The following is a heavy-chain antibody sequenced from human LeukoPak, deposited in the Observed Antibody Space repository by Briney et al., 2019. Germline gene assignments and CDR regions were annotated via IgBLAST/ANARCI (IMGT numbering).Heavy chain of an antibody. Sequence: GGSLRLSCAASGFTFSSYAMRWVRQAPGKGLEWVSAISGSGGSTYYADSVKGRFTISRDNSKNTLYLQMNSLRAEDTAVYYCAKDLGSYYYDSSGYWGLAFDIWGQGTMVTVSS. CDR2: ISGSGGST. V-gene: IGHV3-23*01. CDR1: GFTFSSYA. D-gene: IGHD3-22*01. J-gene: IGHJ3*02. CDR3: AKDLGSYYYDSSGYWGLAFDI.